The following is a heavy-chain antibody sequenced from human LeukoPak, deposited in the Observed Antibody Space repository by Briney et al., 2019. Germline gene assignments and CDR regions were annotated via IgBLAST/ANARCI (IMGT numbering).Heavy chain of an antibody. Sequence: GGSLTPSCAASGFTFSSYGMQWDRQAPGKGLEWVAVIWYDGSNKYYADFVKGRFTISRDNSKSTLYLQMNSLRAEDTAVYYCVKAQTYSGSYCSSWGQGTLVTVSS. CDR2: IWYDGSNK. V-gene: IGHV3-33*06. CDR1: GFTFSSYG. CDR3: VKAQTYSGSYCSS. D-gene: IGHD1-26*01. J-gene: IGHJ5*02.